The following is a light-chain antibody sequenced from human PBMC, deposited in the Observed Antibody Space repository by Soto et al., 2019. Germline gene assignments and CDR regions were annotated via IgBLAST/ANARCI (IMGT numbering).Light chain of an antibody. CDR2: GAS. CDR3: QQYNNWPPCT. V-gene: IGKV3-15*01. Sequence: EIVMTQSPATLSVSPGERATLSCRASQSVSSNLAWYQQKPGQAPRLLIYGASTRATGIPARFSGSGSGTEFPLTISSLQSKDFAVYSCQQYNNWPPCTFGQGTKVEIK. CDR1: QSVSSN. J-gene: IGKJ1*01.